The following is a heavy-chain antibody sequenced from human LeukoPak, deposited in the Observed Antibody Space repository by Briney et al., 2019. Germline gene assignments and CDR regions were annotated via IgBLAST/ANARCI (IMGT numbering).Heavy chain of an antibody. D-gene: IGHD1-1*01. CDR1: GFTFSSYG. CDR3: ARVEPIGINY. CDR2: VSSRTGSTI. V-gene: IGHV3-48*02. J-gene: IGHJ4*02. Sequence: PGGSLRLSCAASGFTFSSYGMHWVRQAPGKGLEWVAYVSSRTGSTIYYGGSVEGRFTISRDNAKKSLYLQMNSLRDEDTAVYYCARVEPIGINYWGRGILVTVSS.